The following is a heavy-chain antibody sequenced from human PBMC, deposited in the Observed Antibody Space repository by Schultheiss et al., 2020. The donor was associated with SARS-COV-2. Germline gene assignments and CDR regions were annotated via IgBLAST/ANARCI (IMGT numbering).Heavy chain of an antibody. CDR1: GFTFSSYG. Sequence: GESLKISCAASGFTFSSYGMHWVRQAPGKGLEWVAVISYDGSNKYYADSVKGRFTISRDNSKNTLYLQMNSLRAEDTAVYYCTRRLEGYISVAGTYHYYAMDVWGQGTTVIVSS. CDR3: TRRLEGYISVAGTYHYYAMDV. J-gene: IGHJ6*02. V-gene: IGHV3-30*03. CDR2: ISYDGSNK. D-gene: IGHD6-19*01.